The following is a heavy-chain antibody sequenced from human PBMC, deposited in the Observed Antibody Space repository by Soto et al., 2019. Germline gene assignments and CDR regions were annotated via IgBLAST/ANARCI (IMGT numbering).Heavy chain of an antibody. CDR1: GDSVSSNNVV. D-gene: IGHD1-26*01. Sequence: SQTLSLTCAISGDSVSSNNVVWNWIRQSPSRGLEWLGRTYYRSKWYNDYAVSVKSRITINPDTSKNQFSLQLNSVTPEDTAVYYCSRINPPVGRGFDDWGQGTLVTVSS. J-gene: IGHJ5*02. V-gene: IGHV6-1*01. CDR2: TYYRSKWYN. CDR3: SRINPPVGRGFDD.